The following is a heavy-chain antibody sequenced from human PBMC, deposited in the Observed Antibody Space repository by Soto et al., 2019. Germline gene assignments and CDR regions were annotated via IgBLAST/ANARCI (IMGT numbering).Heavy chain of an antibody. V-gene: IGHV3-23*01. CDR1: GFTFSSYA. Sequence: GGSLRLSCAASGFTFSSYAMSWVRQAPGRGLEWVSVIGASGVSTYYADSVKGRFTISRDTSKNTLYLQMNSLRAEGTAVYYCAKGGQSYDYWGQGTLVTVSS. CDR2: IGASGVST. J-gene: IGHJ4*02. D-gene: IGHD3-10*01. CDR3: AKGGQSYDY.